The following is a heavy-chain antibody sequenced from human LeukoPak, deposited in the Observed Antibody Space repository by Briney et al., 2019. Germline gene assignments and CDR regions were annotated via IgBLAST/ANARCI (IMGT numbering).Heavy chain of an antibody. CDR3: ARDSAGYSYGYDYYYYYMDV. V-gene: IGHV1-69*06. CDR1: GGTFSSYA. CDR2: IIPIFGTA. D-gene: IGHD5-18*01. J-gene: IGHJ6*03. Sequence: GASVKVSCKASGGTFSSYAISWVRQAPGQGLEWMGGIIPIFGTANYAQKFQGRVTITADKSTSTAYMELSSLRSEDTAVYYCARDSAGYSYGYDYYYYYMDVWGKGTTVTVSS.